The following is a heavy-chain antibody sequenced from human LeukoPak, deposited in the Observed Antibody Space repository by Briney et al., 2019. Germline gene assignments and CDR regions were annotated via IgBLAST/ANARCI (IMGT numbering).Heavy chain of an antibody. D-gene: IGHD1-1*01. CDR2: IIPIFGTA. J-gene: IGHJ4*02. CDR3: ARIWNWNDGLTFDY. Sequence: ASVKVPCKASGGTFISYAISWVRQAPGQGLEWMGGIIPIFGTANYAQKFQGRVTITADESTSTAYMELSSLRSEDTAVYYCARIWNWNDGLTFDYWGQGTLVTVSS. CDR1: GGTFISYA. V-gene: IGHV1-69*13.